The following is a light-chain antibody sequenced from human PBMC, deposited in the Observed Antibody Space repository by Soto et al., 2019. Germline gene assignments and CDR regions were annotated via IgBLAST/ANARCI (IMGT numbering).Light chain of an antibody. V-gene: IGLV1-44*01. CDR2: RND. J-gene: IGLJ2*01. CDR1: SSNIGSST. Sequence: QAVVTQPPSVSGTPGQRVAISCSGSSSNIGSSTVNWYQQVAGAAPKLLIYRNDQRPSGVPDRFSGSKSDTSASLAISGLQSDDEADYYCAACDDSLNGLLFGGGTKLTVL. CDR3: AACDDSLNGLL.